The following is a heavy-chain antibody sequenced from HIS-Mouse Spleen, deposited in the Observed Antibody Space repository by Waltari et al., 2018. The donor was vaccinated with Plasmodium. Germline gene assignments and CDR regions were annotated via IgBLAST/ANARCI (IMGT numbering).Heavy chain of an antibody. J-gene: IGHJ2*01. D-gene: IGHD6-13*01. CDR2: IKQDGSEK. Sequence: EVQLWESGGGLVQPGGSLRLYCAPSGFPLSGYWMSWVRQAPGKGLEWVANIKQDGSEKYYVDSVKGRFTISRDNAKNSLYLQMNSLRAEDTAVYYCASSWYWYFDLWGRGTLVTVSS. CDR1: GFPLSGYW. CDR3: ASSWYWYFDL. V-gene: IGHV3-7*01.